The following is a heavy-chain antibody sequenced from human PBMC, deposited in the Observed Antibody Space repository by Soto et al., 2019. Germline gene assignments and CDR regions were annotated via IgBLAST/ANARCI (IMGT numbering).Heavy chain of an antibody. CDR2: ISGSGGST. Sequence: GGSLRLSCAASGFTFSSYAMSWVRQAPGKGLEWVSAISGSGGSTYYADSVEGRFTISRDNSKNTLYLQMNSLRAEDTAVYYCAKGLGYYDSSGYDYWGQGTLVTVS. V-gene: IGHV3-23*01. J-gene: IGHJ4*02. CDR1: GFTFSSYA. CDR3: AKGLGYYDSSGYDY. D-gene: IGHD3-22*01.